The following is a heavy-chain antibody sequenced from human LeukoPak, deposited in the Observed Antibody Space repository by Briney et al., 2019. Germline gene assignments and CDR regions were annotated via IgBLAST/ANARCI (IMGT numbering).Heavy chain of an antibody. J-gene: IGHJ4*02. CDR1: GFTFSSYA. Sequence: GGSLRLSCAASGFTFSSYAMSWVRQAPGKGLEWVSAISGSGSSTYYADSVKGRFTISRDNSKNTLYLQMNSLRVEDTAIYYCVKEMGSVDTAMVSLSRLGYWGQGSLVTVSS. D-gene: IGHD5-18*01. V-gene: IGHV3-23*01. CDR2: ISGSGSST. CDR3: VKEMGSVDTAMVSLSRLGY.